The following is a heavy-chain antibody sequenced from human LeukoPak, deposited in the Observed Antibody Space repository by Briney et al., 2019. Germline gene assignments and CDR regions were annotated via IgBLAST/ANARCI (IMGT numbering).Heavy chain of an antibody. D-gene: IGHD5-12*01. J-gene: IGHJ6*02. CDR2: IYYSGST. CDR3: ARGGSGEWLRSWAYYYYGMDV. CDR1: GGSISSGGYY. V-gene: IGHV4-31*03. Sequence: SQTLSLTCTVSGGSISSGGYYWSWIRPHPGKGLEWIGHIYYSGSTYYNPSLKSRVTISVDTSKNQFSLKLSSVTAADTAVYYCARGGSGEWLRSWAYYYYGMDVWGQGTTVTVSS.